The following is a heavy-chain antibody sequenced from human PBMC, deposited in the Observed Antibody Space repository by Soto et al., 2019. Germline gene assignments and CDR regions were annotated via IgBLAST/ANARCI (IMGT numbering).Heavy chain of an antibody. CDR1: GFTFNSYA. Sequence: QSGGGFVQPGGSHRLSCVASGFTFNSYAMTWVRQSPEKGLEWVSTVSGSGSKTSYSQSVQGRFTISRDNSKNTVSLQLRSLRAEDSAIYFWAKGRYFDVDGGCANFWGQGTLVTFSS. D-gene: IGHD3-22*01. CDR2: VSGSGSKT. J-gene: IGHJ4*02. V-gene: IGHV3-23*01. CDR3: AKGRYFDVDGGCANF.